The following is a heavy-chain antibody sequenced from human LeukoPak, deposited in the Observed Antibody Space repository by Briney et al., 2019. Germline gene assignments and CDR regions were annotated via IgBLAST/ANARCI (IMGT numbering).Heavy chain of an antibody. V-gene: IGHV3-11*04. Sequence: GGSLRLSCAASGFTFSDYYMSWIRQAPGKGLEWVSYISGSSSTIYYADSVEGRFTISRDNAKNSLYLQMNSLRAEDTAMYYCARIGGSFSSEVDQWGQGTLVTVSS. D-gene: IGHD1-26*01. CDR2: ISGSSSTI. CDR1: GFTFSDYY. J-gene: IGHJ4*02. CDR3: ARIGGSFSSEVDQ.